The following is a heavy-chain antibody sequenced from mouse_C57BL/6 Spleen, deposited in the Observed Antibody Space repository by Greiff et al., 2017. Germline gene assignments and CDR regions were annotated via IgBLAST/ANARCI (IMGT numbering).Heavy chain of an antibody. CDR3: ARSLLRGSWFAH. V-gene: IGHV1-54*01. D-gene: IGHD1-2*01. J-gene: IGHJ3*01. CDR2: INPGSGGT. CDR1: GYAFTNYL. Sequence: QVQLQQSGAELVRPGTSVKVSCKASGYAFTNYLIEWVKQRPGQGLEWIGVINPGSGGTNYNEKFKGKATLTADKSSSTAYMQLSSLTSEDSAVYFCARSLLRGSWFAHCAQGTLAIVSA.